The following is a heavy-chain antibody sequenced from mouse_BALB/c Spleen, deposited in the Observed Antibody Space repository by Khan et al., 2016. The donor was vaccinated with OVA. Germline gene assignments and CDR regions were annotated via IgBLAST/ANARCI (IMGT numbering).Heavy chain of an antibody. J-gene: IGHJ3*01. Sequence: EVELVESGGGFMQPGGSLKLSCATSGFTFTDYYMYWVRQTPEKRLEWVAYISNRGTTTYYPDTVRGRFTISRDNDKNTLYLQMSRLGSDDTGIYFCASEGDGGGLAYWGQGTLVTVSA. CDR1: GFTFTDYY. CDR3: ASEGDGGGLAY. V-gene: IGHV5-12*02. CDR2: ISNRGTTT. D-gene: IGHD1-1*02.